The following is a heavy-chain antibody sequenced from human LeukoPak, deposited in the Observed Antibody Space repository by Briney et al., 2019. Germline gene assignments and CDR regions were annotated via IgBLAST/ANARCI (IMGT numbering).Heavy chain of an antibody. J-gene: IGHJ4*02. Sequence: GGSLRLSCAASRFTFSTYGMNWVRQTPGKGLEWVSAISGSGNRAYHADSVKGRFTISRDNSKNMLYLQMNSLRAEDTALYYCAKDADISVELVVITSFDSWGQGTLVTVSS. V-gene: IGHV3-23*01. D-gene: IGHD3-22*01. CDR2: ISGSGNRA. CDR3: AKDADISVELVVITSFDS. CDR1: RFTFSTYG.